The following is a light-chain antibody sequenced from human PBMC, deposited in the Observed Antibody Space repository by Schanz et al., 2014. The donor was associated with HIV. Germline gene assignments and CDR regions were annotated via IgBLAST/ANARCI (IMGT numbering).Light chain of an antibody. V-gene: IGLV2-23*02. Sequence: QSVLTQPPSASGSPGQSITISCTGTNSDVGSYDLVSWYQQHPGKAPKLMIYEVNKRPSGVSNRFSGSKSGNTASLTISGLQAEDEADFYCCSYAGRSTVVFGGGTKLTVL. CDR1: NSDVGSYDL. CDR3: CSYAGRSTVV. CDR2: EVN. J-gene: IGLJ3*02.